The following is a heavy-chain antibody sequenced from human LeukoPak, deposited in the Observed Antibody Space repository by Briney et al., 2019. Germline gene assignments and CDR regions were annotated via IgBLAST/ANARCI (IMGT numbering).Heavy chain of an antibody. CDR1: GDSVSSNSAA. Sequence: SQTLSLTCAISGDSVSSNSAAWNWIRQSPSRGLEWLGRTYYRSKWYNDYAVSVKSRITINPDTSKNQFSLQLNSVTPEDTAVYYCARDTGSNDDYGDYERAFDIWGQGTMVTVSS. V-gene: IGHV6-1*01. J-gene: IGHJ3*02. CDR2: TYYRSKWYN. D-gene: IGHD4-17*01. CDR3: ARDTGSNDDYGDYERAFDI.